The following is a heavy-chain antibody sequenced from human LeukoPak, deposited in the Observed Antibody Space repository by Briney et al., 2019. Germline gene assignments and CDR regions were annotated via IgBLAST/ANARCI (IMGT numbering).Heavy chain of an antibody. CDR3: ARPRGKYYDSGGDAFDI. J-gene: IGHJ3*02. D-gene: IGHD3-22*01. CDR2: IYPADSET. V-gene: IGHV5-51*01. Sequence: GESLKISCKGSGYSFTDHWIGWVRQMPGKGLEWMGVIYPADSETRYGPSFQGHVTISVDKSITTAYLQWSSLRASDTAMYYCARPRGKYYDSGGDAFDIWGRGTRVTVSS. CDR1: GYSFTDHW.